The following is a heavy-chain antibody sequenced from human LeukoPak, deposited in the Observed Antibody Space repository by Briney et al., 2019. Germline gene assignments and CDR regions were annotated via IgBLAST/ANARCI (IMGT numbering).Heavy chain of an antibody. J-gene: IGHJ4*02. Sequence: GGSLRLSCAASGFTFRNYAMSWVRQAPGKGLEWVSGIHSSDGSTYYTDSVKGRFTISRDNSKNTLYLQMNSLRAEDTAVYYCAKDRTTAARIFDYWGQGTLVTVSS. CDR1: GFTFRNYA. CDR3: AKDRTTAARIFDY. V-gene: IGHV3-23*01. D-gene: IGHD6-6*01. CDR2: IHSSDGST.